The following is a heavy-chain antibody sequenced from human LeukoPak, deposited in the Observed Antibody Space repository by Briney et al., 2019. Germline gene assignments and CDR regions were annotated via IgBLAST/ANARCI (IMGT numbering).Heavy chain of an antibody. CDR2: INSDGSST. J-gene: IGHJ6*02. CDR3: AKVLSYYDSSGRLFGMDV. V-gene: IGHV3-74*01. Sequence: PGGSLRLSCAASGFTFSSYWMHWVRQAPGKGLVWVSRINSDGSSTSYADSVKGRFTISRDNAKNTLYLQMNSLRAEDTAVYYCAKVLSYYDSSGRLFGMDVWGQGTTVTVSS. D-gene: IGHD3-22*01. CDR1: GFTFSSYW.